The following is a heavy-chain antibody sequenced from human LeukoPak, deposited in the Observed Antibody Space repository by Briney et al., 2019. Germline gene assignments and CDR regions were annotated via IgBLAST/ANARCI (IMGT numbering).Heavy chain of an antibody. J-gene: IGHJ4*02. CDR2: IIPIFGTE. Sequence: ASVKVSCKASGGTFSSYAISWVRQAPGQGLEWMGGIIPIFGTENYAQKFQGRVTITADESTSTAYMELSSLRSEDTAVYYCASTTQLGDGYFDYWGQGTLVTVSS. CDR3: ASTTQLGDGYFDY. CDR1: GGTFSSYA. D-gene: IGHD6-13*01. V-gene: IGHV1-69*13.